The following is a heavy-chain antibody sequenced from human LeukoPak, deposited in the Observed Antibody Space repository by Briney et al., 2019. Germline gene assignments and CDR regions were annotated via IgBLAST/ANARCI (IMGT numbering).Heavy chain of an antibody. CDR1: GSTFGDYT. Sequence: GGSLRLSCAASGSTFGDYTMHWVRQPPGKGLEWVSFVSWDGGNTYYADSVKGRFSASRDNSKDSLFLEMNSLSVEDSALYYCVKDIGVALTSFDSWGQGVLVTVSS. V-gene: IGHV3-43*01. CDR2: VSWDGGNT. CDR3: VKDIGVALTSFDS. D-gene: IGHD6-19*01. J-gene: IGHJ4*02.